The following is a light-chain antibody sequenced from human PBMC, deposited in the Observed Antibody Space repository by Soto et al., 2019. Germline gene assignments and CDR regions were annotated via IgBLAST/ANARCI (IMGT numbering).Light chain of an antibody. CDR1: SGDVGGYRY. J-gene: IGLJ2*01. Sequence: QSVLTQPASVSGSPGQSITISCTGTSGDVGGYRYVSWYQQHPGKAPKLVIYEVSHRPSGVSDRFSGSKSGNTASLIISGLHPEDEADYYCSSYASNTLLVFGGGTKLTVL. V-gene: IGLV2-14*01. CDR2: EVS. CDR3: SSYASNTLLV.